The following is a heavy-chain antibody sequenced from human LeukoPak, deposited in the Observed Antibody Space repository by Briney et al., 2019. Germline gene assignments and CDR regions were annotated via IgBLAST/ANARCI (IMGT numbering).Heavy chain of an antibody. CDR2: INHSEST. CDR3: ARNYDYGDYGGFDY. D-gene: IGHD4-17*01. Sequence: SETLSLTCAVYGGSFSGYHWSWIRQPPGKGLEWIGEINHSESTNYNPSLKSRVTISVDTSKNQFSLKLSSVTAADTAVYYCARNYDYGDYGGFDYWGQGTLVTVSS. CDR1: GGSFSGYH. J-gene: IGHJ4*02. V-gene: IGHV4-34*01.